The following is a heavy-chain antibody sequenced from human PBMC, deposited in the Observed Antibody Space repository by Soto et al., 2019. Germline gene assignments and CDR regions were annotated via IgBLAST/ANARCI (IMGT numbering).Heavy chain of an antibody. CDR1: GFTFGNYW. CDR3: ARWLTGTTSSGYWYHMDG. J-gene: IGHJ6*03. Sequence: EAQLVESGGGLVQPGGSLRLSCAVSGFTFGNYWMSWVRQAPGKGLEWVANIDQGGTEKYFVDSVKGRFTISRDNAKNLLYLQMNSLRAEDTAVYYCARWLTGTTSSGYWYHMDGWNKGTRV. V-gene: IGHV3-7*01. D-gene: IGHD1-7*01. CDR2: IDQGGTEK.